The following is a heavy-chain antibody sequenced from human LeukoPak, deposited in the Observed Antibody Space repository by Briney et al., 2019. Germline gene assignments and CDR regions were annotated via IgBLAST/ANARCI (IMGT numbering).Heavy chain of an antibody. V-gene: IGHV4-59*01. CDR1: GGSISSYY. J-gene: IGHJ6*03. D-gene: IGHD4-23*01. CDR3: ARATTVVTPYSYYYMDV. CDR2: IYYSGST. Sequence: SETLSLTCTVSGGSISSYYWSWIRQPPGKGLEWIGYIYYSGSTNYNPSLKSRVTISVDTSKNQFSLKLSSVTAADTAVYYCARATTVVTPYSYYYMDVWGKGTTVTVSS.